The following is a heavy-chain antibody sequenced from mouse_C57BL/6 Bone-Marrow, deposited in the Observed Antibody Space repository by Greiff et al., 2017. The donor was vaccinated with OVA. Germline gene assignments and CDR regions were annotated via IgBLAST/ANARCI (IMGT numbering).Heavy chain of an antibody. D-gene: IGHD1-1*01. V-gene: IGHV2-4*01. Sequence: QVQLKESGPGLVQPSQSLSITCTVSGFSLTSYGVHWVRQPPGQGLEWLGVIWSGGGTDYNAAFISRLSISKDNTTSQVFFTMNRLQADDPAIYYCAKRGVGGAMDYWGQGTSVTVSA. J-gene: IGHJ4*01. CDR3: AKRGVGGAMDY. CDR2: IWSGGGT. CDR1: GFSLTSYG.